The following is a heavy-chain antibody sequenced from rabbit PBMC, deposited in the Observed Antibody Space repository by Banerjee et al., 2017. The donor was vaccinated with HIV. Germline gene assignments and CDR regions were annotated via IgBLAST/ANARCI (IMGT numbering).Heavy chain of an antibody. CDR3: ARSFAGYAGYGYATAFNL. V-gene: IGHV1S47*01. J-gene: IGHJ4*01. D-gene: IGHD6-1*01. Sequence: QEQLKESGGGLVQPGGSLKLSCVASGFDFSSYGVGWVRQAPGKGLEWIGYIDPVFSSTYYARWVNGRFTISRSTSLNTVDLKMTSLTAADTATYFCARSFAGYAGYGYATAFNLWGQGTLVTVS. CDR1: GFDFSSYG. CDR2: IDPVFSST.